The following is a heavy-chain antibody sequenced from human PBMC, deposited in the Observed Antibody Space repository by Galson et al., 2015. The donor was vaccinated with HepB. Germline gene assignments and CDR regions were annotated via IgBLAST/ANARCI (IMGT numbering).Heavy chain of an antibody. CDR2: IYYSGST. CDR3: ARGDIWLTVGY. V-gene: IGHV4-30-4*07. Sequence: TLSLTCAVSGGSISSGGYSWSWIRQPPGKGLEWIGYIYYSGSTYYNPSLKSRVTISVDTSKTQFSLKLSSVTAADTAVYYCARGDIWLTVGYWGQGTLVTVSS. J-gene: IGHJ4*02. CDR1: GGSISSGGYS. D-gene: IGHD3-9*01.